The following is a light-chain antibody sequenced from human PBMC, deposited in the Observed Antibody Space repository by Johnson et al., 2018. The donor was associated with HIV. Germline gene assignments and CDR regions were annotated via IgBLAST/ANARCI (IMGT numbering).Light chain of an antibody. V-gene: IGLV1-51*01. CDR2: DNN. CDR1: SSNIGNNY. J-gene: IGLJ1*01. CDR3: GTWDSSLSAAGV. Sequence: HSVLTQPPSVSAAPGQKVTISCSGSSSNIGNNYVSWYQQLPGTAPKLLIYDNNKRPSGIPDRFSGSKSGTSATLGITGLQTGDEADYYCGTWDSSLSAAGVFGTGTKVT.